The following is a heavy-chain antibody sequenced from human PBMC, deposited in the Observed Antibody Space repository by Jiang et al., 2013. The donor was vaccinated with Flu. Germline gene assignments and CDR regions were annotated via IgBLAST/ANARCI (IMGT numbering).Heavy chain of an antibody. Sequence: QLVESGAEVKKPGASVKVSCKASGYTFTGYYMHWVRQAPGQGLEWMGWINPNSGGTNYAQKFQDRVTMTRDTSISTAYMELSRLRSDDTAVYYCARVPIWFGSDAFDIWGQGTMATVSS. V-gene: IGHV1-2*02. D-gene: IGHD3-10*01. J-gene: IGHJ3*02. CDR2: INPNSGGT. CDR1: GYTFTGYY. CDR3: ARVPIWFGSDAFDI.